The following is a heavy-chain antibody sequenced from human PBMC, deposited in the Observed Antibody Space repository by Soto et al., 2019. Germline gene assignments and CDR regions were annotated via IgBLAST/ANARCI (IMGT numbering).Heavy chain of an antibody. CDR3: ARGMKPGAIFSNFDS. CDR1: GYTFTSYD. Sequence: QVQLVQSGAEVKKPGASVKVSCKASGYTFTSYDIIWVRQAPGQGLEWVGWMNPNSGNTGDARKFLGRITMTRDTPTGTAYMELRSLRSHDTAVYYCARGMKPGAIFSNFDSWGEGALVTISS. D-gene: IGHD2-2*01. CDR2: MNPNSGNT. V-gene: IGHV1-8*01. J-gene: IGHJ4*02.